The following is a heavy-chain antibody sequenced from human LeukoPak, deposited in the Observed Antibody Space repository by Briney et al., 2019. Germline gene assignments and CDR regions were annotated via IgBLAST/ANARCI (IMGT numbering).Heavy chain of an antibody. D-gene: IGHD4-17*01. V-gene: IGHV3-7*01. CDR3: AKAYGDSGGFFQH. Sequence: GGSLRLSCAASGFTFSSYWMSWVRQAPWKGLEWVANIKQDGSEKYYVDSVEGRFTLSRDNARNTLFLQMNSLRIEDTAVYYCAKAYGDSGGFFQHWGQGTVGTVSS. CDR2: IKQDGSEK. J-gene: IGHJ1*01. CDR1: GFTFSSYW.